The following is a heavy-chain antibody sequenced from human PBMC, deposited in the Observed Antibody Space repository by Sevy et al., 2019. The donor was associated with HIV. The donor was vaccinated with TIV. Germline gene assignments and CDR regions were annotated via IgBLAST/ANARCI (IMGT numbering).Heavy chain of an antibody. D-gene: IGHD3-10*01. Sequence: ASVKVYCKASGYTFTSYGISWVRQAPGQGLEWMGWISAYNGNTNYAQKLQGRVTMTTDTSTSTAYMELRSLRSDDTAVYYCARDREITMVRGVMNYYYYGIDVRGQGTTVTVSS. CDR2: ISAYNGNT. J-gene: IGHJ6*02. CDR3: ARDREITMVRGVMNYYYYGIDV. CDR1: GYTFTSYG. V-gene: IGHV1-18*01.